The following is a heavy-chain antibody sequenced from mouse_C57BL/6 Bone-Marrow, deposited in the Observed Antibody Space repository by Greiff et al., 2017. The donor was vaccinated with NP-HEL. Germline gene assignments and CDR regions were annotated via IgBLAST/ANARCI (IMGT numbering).Heavy chain of an antibody. V-gene: IGHV5-6*01. CDR1: GFTFSSYG. J-gene: IGHJ2*01. D-gene: IGHD2-5*01. CDR2: ISSGGSYT. CDR3: ARHYYSNYFDY. Sequence: EVHLVESGEDLVKPGGSLKLSCAASGFTFSSYGMSWVRQTPDKRLEWVATISSGGSYTYYPDSVKGRFTISRDNAKNTLYLQMSSLKSEDTAMYYCARHYYSNYFDYWGQGTTLTVSS.